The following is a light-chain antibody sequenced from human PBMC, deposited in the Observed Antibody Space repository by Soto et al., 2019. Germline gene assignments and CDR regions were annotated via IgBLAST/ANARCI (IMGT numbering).Light chain of an antibody. Sequence: PGERVTLSCRASQSVISSYLTWYQQKPGQAPRLLIYGASTRATGIPARFSGSGSGTDFTLTISSLQPEDFAVYYCQQDYNFTWTFGQGTKVEIK. V-gene: IGKV3D-7*01. CDR2: GAS. CDR1: QSVISSY. CDR3: QQDYNFTWT. J-gene: IGKJ1*01.